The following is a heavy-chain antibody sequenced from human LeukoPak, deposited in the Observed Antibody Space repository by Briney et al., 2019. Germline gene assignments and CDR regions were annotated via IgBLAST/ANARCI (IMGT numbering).Heavy chain of an antibody. D-gene: IGHD2-21*02. CDR1: GFTFNTYG. V-gene: IGHV3-30*18. CDR3: AKDQGDDGDYFDY. J-gene: IGHJ4*02. Sequence: PGRSLRLSCAASGFTFNTYGMHWVRQATGKGLEWVAVIGFDGTNKFYAESMEGRFTISRDNSRNTLYLQLNSLRPEDTAVYYCAKDQGDDGDYFDYWGQGTLVTVSS. CDR2: IGFDGTNK.